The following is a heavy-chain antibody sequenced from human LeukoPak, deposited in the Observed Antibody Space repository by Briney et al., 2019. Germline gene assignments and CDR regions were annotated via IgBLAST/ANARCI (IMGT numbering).Heavy chain of an antibody. V-gene: IGHV1-18*01. CDR2: ISAYNGNT. CDR1: GYTFTSYG. Sequence: ASVKVSCKASGYTFTSYGISWVRQAPGQGLEWMGWISAYNGNTNYAQKLQGRVTMTTDTSTSSAYMELRSLRSDDTAVYYCARDIGGYSSSSRPLNYWGQGTLVTVSS. J-gene: IGHJ4*02. D-gene: IGHD6-6*01. CDR3: ARDIGGYSSSSRPLNY.